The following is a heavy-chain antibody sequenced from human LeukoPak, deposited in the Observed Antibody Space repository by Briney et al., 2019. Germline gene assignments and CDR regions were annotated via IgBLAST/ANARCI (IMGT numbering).Heavy chain of an antibody. D-gene: IGHD5-18*01. CDR1: GGSFSGYY. V-gene: IGHV4-34*01. Sequence: SETLSLTCAVYGGSFSGYYWSWIRQPPGKGLEWIGEINHSGSTNYNPSLKSRVTISVDTSKNQFSLKLSSVTAADTAVYYCARRQERGYSYGYHYWGQGTLVTVSS. CDR3: ARRQERGYSYGYHY. CDR2: INHSGST. J-gene: IGHJ4*02.